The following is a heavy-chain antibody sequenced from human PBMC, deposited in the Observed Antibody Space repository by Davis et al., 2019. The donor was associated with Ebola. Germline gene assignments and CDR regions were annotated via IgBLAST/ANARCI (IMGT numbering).Heavy chain of an antibody. J-gene: IGHJ6*02. CDR1: GGTFSSYA. CDR2: ISAYNGNT. V-gene: IGHV1-18*01. Sequence: AASVKVSCKASGGTFSSYAISWVRQAPGQGLEWMGWISAYNGNTNYAQKLQGRVTMTTDTSTSTAYMELSSLRSEDTAVYYCARFGPGLSGNWNRRRDYYYYGMDVWGQGTTVTVSS. D-gene: IGHD1-20*01. CDR3: ARFGPGLSGNWNRRRDYYYYGMDV.